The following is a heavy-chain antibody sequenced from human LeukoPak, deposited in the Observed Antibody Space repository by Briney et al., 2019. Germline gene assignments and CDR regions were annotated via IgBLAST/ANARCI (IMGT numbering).Heavy chain of an antibody. CDR2: ISDSGTST. CDR1: GFTFRTSA. J-gene: IGHJ4*02. V-gene: IGHV3-21*04. Sequence: GGSLRLSCAASGFTFRTSAMNWVRQAPGKGLEWVALISDSGTSTYYGESVKGRFTISRDNAKNSLYLQMNSLRAEDTAVYYCARRAGAYSHPYDYWGQGTLVTVSS. CDR3: ARRAGAYSHPYDY. D-gene: IGHD4/OR15-4a*01.